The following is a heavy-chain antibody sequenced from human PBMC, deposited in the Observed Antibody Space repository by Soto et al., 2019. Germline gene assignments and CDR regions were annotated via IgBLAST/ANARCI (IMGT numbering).Heavy chain of an antibody. CDR3: ARETRVRWTDY. CDR2: ISSSGTTI. J-gene: IGHJ4*02. Sequence: QGQLVESGGGLVKPGGSLRLSCAASGFTFSDYYMSWIRQVPGKGLEWLSYISSSGTTIYYADSVKGRFTISRDNGKNSLYLQMNSLRAEDTAVYYCARETRVRWTDYWGQGNLVTVSS. V-gene: IGHV3-11*01. D-gene: IGHD4-17*01. CDR1: GFTFSDYY.